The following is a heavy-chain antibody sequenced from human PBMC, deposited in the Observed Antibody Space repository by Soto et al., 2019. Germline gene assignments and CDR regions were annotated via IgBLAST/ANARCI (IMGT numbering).Heavy chain of an antibody. CDR1: GFSFRSYA. CDR3: ARARLDTPALEY. V-gene: IGHV3-30-3*01. D-gene: IGHD2-2*01. Sequence: QVQLVESGGGVVQPGRSLRLSCAASGFSFRSYAMHWVRQAPGKGLEWVAVMSYDGSDKDYADSVKGRFTISRDNSKKSLYLQMSSVRAEDTAVYYCARARLDTPALEYWGQGTLVTVSS. CDR2: MSYDGSDK. J-gene: IGHJ4*02.